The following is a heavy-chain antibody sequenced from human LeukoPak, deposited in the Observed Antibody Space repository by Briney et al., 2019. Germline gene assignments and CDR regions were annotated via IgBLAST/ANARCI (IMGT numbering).Heavy chain of an antibody. CDR2: ISTSGST. D-gene: IGHD5-12*01. Sequence: SETLSLTCTVSGGSISSYYWSWIRQPAGKGLEWIGRISTSGSTTYKPSLKSRVTMSVDTSENQFSLKLSSVIAADTAVYYCAREGSDSAYDYYYWGQGTLVTVSS. J-gene: IGHJ4*02. V-gene: IGHV4-4*07. CDR3: AREGSDSAYDYYY. CDR1: GGSISSYY.